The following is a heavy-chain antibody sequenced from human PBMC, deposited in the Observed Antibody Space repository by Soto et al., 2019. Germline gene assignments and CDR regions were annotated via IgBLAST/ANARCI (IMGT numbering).Heavy chain of an antibody. CDR3: AEAAYSSGDAFDS. D-gene: IGHD6-19*01. J-gene: IGHJ3*02. Sequence: QVQLVQSGAEVKKPGSSVKVSCKASGGTFSSYTISWVRQSPGQGLEWMGRIIPILGIANYAQKFQSRVTIPADKSTTKAYMELGSLRSEATAVYYCAEAAYSSGDAFDSWGQGPMVTVSS. V-gene: IGHV1-69*02. CDR1: GGTFSSYT. CDR2: IIPILGIA.